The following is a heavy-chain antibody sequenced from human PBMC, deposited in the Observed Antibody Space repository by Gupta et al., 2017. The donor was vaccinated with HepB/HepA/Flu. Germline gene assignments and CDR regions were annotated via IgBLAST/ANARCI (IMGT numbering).Heavy chain of an antibody. J-gene: IGHJ5*02. V-gene: IGHV4-39*01. Sequence: QLQLQESGPGLVKPSETLSLPCPVSGGSISDSNYYWGWIRQPPGKGLEWIGSIYYSGRTYYNPSLKSRVTISVDTSKNQFSLKLSSVTAADTAVYYCARHLTPFTWGWFGPWGQGTLVTVSS. CDR2: IYYSGRT. CDR3: ARHLTPFTWGWFGP. CDR1: GGSISDSNYY. D-gene: IGHD3-9*01.